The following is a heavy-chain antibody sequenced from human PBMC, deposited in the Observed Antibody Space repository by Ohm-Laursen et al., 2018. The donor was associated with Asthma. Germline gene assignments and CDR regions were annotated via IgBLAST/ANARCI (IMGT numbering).Heavy chain of an antibody. Sequence: SLRLSCSASGFTFSSYGMHWVRQAPGKGPVWVSRLNTDGSGTWYADSVKGRFTISRDNAKNTLYLQMNSLRAEDTAVYYCARARSGSSYDYWGQGTLVTVSS. J-gene: IGHJ4*02. V-gene: IGHV3-74*01. D-gene: IGHD1-26*01. CDR3: ARARSGSSYDY. CDR1: GFTFSSYG. CDR2: LNTDGSGT.